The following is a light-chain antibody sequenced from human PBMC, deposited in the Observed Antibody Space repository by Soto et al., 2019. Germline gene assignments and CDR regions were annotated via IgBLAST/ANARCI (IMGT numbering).Light chain of an antibody. CDR3: QQYGSSIP. Sequence: EIVLTQSPGTLSLSPVEGAILSCSASHIINNNYLAWYQQKPGQAPRLLTYGASSRATGIPDRFSGGGSGTNFTLTATSLEPEDFAVYYCQQYGSSIPSGQGTRRAI. V-gene: IGKV3-20*01. CDR1: HIINNNY. J-gene: IGKJ5*01. CDR2: GAS.